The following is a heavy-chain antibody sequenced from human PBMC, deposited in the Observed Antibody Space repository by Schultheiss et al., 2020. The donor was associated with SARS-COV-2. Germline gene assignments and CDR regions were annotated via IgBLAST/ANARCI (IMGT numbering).Heavy chain of an antibody. CDR2: IYPGDSDT. D-gene: IGHD4-17*01. Sequence: GGSLRLSCKGSGYSFTSYWIGWVRQMPGKGLEWMGIIYPGDSDTRNSPSFQGQVTISADKSISTAYLQWSSLKASDTAMYYCARPTTGYYYGMDVWGQGTTVTVSS. V-gene: IGHV5-51*01. J-gene: IGHJ6*02. CDR3: ARPTTGYYYGMDV. CDR1: GYSFTSYW.